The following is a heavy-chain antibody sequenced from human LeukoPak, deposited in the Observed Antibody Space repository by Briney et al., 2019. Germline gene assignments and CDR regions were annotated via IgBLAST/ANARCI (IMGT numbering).Heavy chain of an antibody. CDR1: GYTFTSYY. CDR2: INPSGGST. CDR3: ASYHQRDFGDYYGMDV. D-gene: IGHD4-17*01. J-gene: IGHJ6*02. V-gene: IGHV1-46*01. Sequence: VASVKVSCKASGYTFTSYYMHWVRQAPGQGLEWMGIINPSGGSTRYAQKFHGRVTMTRDTSTSTVYMELSSLRSEDTAVYYCASYHQRDFGDYYGMDVWGQGTTVTVSS.